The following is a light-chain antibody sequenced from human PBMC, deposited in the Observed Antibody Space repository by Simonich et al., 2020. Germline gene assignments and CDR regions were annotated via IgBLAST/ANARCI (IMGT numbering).Light chain of an antibody. CDR1: QSVLYSSNNKNN. CDR2: WAS. J-gene: IGKJ4*01. CDR3: QQYYSTPPLT. V-gene: IGKV4-1*01. Sequence: DIVMTQSPDSLAVSLGERATINCKSSQSVLYSSNNKNNLAWYQQKPGQPPKLLIYWASTRESGVPDRVSGSGSGTDFTLTSSSLQAEDVAVYYCQQYYSTPPLTFGGGTKVEIK.